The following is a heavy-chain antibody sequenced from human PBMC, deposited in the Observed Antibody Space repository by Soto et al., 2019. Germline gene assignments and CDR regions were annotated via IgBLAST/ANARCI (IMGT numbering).Heavy chain of an antibody. D-gene: IGHD3-10*01. CDR1: GYAFTTYG. CDR3: ARGRYGAY. Sequence: QVHLVQSGAEVKKPGASVKVSCKASGYAFTTYGITWVRQAPGQGLEWMGWISAHNGNTNYAQKLQGRVTVTRDTSPSTAYMELNHLRSDDSAVYYCARGRYGAYWGQGALVTVSS. CDR2: ISAHNGNT. J-gene: IGHJ4*02. V-gene: IGHV1-18*01.